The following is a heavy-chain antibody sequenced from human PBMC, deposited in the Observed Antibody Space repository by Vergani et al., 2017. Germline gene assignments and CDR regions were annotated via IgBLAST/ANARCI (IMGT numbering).Heavy chain of an antibody. Sequence: QITLKESGPTLVKPTQTLTLTCTFSGFSLNTRGVSVAWIRQPPGKALDWLDLIYWNDDQHYSPSLNNSVTLTKDTSKNQVVLTMTNMDYVDTGTYYCVYRKTECGTTGCFYPFYYYYYMDVWGKGTTVTVSS. V-gene: IGHV2-5*04. J-gene: IGHJ6*03. D-gene: IGHD1-7*01. CDR2: IYWNDDQ. CDR1: GFSLNTRGVS. CDR3: VYRKTECGTTGCFYPFYYYYYMDV.